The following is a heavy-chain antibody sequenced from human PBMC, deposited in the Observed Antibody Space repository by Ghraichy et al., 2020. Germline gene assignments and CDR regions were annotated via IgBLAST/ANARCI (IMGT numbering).Heavy chain of an antibody. J-gene: IGHJ4*02. D-gene: IGHD3-9*01. CDR2: IRYDGSNK. Sequence: GGSLRLSCAASGFTFNSYGMHWVRQAPGKGLEWVAFIRYDGSNKYYADSVEGRFTISRDNSKNTLYLQMNSLRVEDTAVYYCAKAGLTGTVYLDYWGQGTLVTVSS. V-gene: IGHV3-30*02. CDR1: GFTFNSYG. CDR3: AKAGLTGTVYLDY.